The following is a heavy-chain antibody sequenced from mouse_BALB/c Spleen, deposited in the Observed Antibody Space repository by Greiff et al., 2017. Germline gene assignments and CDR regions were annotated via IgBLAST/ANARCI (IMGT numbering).Heavy chain of an antibody. Sequence: QVQLKQSGAELAKPGASVKMSCKASGYTFTSYWMHWVKQRPGQGLEWIGYINPSTGYTEYNQKFKDKATLTADKSSSTAYMQLSSLTSEDSAVYYCARRYGNYAGRMDYWGQGTSVTVSS. V-gene: IGHV1-7*01. J-gene: IGHJ4*01. CDR1: GYTFTSYW. D-gene: IGHD2-10*02. CDR2: INPSTGYT. CDR3: ARRYGNYAGRMDY.